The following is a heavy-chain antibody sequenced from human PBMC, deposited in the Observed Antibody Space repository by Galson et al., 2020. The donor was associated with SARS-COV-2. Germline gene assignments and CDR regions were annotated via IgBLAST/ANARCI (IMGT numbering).Heavy chain of an antibody. Sequence: SGPTLVKPTQTLTLTCTFSGFSLSTSGMCVSWIRQPPGKALEWLALIDWDDDKYYSTSLKTRLTISKDTSKNQVVLTMTNMDPVDTATYYCARDRSSGWYSHGMDVWGQGTTVTVSS. CDR3: ARDRSSGWYSHGMDV. CDR1: GFSLSTSGMC. D-gene: IGHD6-19*01. V-gene: IGHV2-70*01. J-gene: IGHJ6*02. CDR2: IDWDDDK.